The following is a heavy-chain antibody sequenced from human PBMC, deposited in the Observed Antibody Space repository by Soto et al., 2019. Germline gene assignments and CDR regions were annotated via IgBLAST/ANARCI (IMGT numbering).Heavy chain of an antibody. Sequence: QVQLVESGGGVVQPGRSLRLSCAASGFTFSSYGMHWVRQAPGKGLEWVAVIWYDGCNKYYADSVKGRFTISRDNSKNTLYLQMNSLRAEDTAVYYCARDQYYYDSSGYYLFDYWGQGTLVTVSS. D-gene: IGHD3-22*01. CDR3: ARDQYYYDSSGYYLFDY. CDR2: IWYDGCNK. V-gene: IGHV3-33*01. J-gene: IGHJ4*02. CDR1: GFTFSSYG.